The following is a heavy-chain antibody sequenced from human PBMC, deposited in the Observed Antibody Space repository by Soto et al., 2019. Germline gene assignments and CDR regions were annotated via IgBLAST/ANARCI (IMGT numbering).Heavy chain of an antibody. Sequence: QVQLQESGPGLVKPSQTLSLTCTVSGGSISSGRYYYSWIRQFPGKGLEWIGYIFYSGSTYYNPSLRSRVTISVDTSKTQFSLMLSSVTAADTAIYYCATIFPDTLHWFDPWGQGTLVTVSS. V-gene: IGHV4-31*03. J-gene: IGHJ5*02. CDR1: GGSISSGRYY. CDR2: IFYSGST. CDR3: ATIFPDTLHWFDP.